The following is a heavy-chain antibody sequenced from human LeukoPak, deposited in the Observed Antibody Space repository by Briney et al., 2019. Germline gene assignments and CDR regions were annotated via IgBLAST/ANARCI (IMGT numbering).Heavy chain of an antibody. V-gene: IGHV1-18*04. CDR2: ISTYTGDT. Sequence: ASVKVSCKASGYTFTDYYMHWVRQAPGQGLEWMGWISTYTGDTNYAQKLQGRLTMTTDTSASTAFMELRSLTSDDTAVYYCTRATIPAAGIDYWGQGTLVTVSS. J-gene: IGHJ4*02. CDR3: TRATIPAAGIDY. CDR1: GYTFTDYY. D-gene: IGHD6-13*01.